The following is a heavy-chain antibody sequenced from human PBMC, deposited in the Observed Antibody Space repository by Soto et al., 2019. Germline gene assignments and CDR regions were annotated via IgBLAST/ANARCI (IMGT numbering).Heavy chain of an antibody. V-gene: IGHV1-18*01. J-gene: IGHJ4*02. Sequence: QVQLVQSGAEVKKPGASVKVSCKASGYTFTSYGISSVRQAPGQGLEWMGWISAYNGNTNYAQKLQGRVTMTTDTSTSTAYMELRSLRSDDTAVYYCATSYLYCGGDCYPLYWGQGTLVTVSS. D-gene: IGHD2-21*02. CDR1: GYTFTSYG. CDR3: ATSYLYCGGDCYPLY. CDR2: ISAYNGNT.